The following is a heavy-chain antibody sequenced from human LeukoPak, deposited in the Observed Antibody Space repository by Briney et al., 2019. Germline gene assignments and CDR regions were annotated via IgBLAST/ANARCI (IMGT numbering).Heavy chain of an antibody. J-gene: IGHJ4*02. D-gene: IGHD3-22*01. CDR2: INHSGST. CDR3: ARGVSSGYFDY. V-gene: IGHV4-34*01. Sequence: SETLSLTCAVYGGSFSGYYWSWIRQPPGKGLEWIGEINHSGSTNYNPSLKSRVTISVDTSKNQFSLKLTSVTAADTAVYYCARGVSSGYFDYCGQGTLVTVSS. CDR1: GGSFSGYY.